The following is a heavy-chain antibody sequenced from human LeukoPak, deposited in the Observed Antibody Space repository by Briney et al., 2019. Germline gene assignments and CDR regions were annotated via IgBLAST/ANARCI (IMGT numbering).Heavy chain of an antibody. Sequence: SETLSLTCTVSGGSISSYYWSWIRQPPGKGLEWIGYIYYSGSTNYNPSLKSRVTISVDTSKNQFSLKLSSVTAADTAVYYCAGDYKRGSWGRYFDYWGQGTLVTVSS. D-gene: IGHD3-10*01. CDR2: IYYSGST. V-gene: IGHV4-59*01. J-gene: IGHJ4*02. CDR1: GGSISSYY. CDR3: AGDYKRGSWGRYFDY.